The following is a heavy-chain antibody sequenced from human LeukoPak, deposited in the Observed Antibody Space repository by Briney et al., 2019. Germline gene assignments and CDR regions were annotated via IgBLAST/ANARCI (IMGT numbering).Heavy chain of an antibody. CDR3: ARQFYYDSSGYLDY. J-gene: IGHJ4*02. CDR2: IYYSGST. V-gene: IGHV4-59*08. D-gene: IGHD3-22*01. Sequence: SETLSLTCTVSGGSISSYYWSWIRQPPGKGLEWIGYIYYSGSTNYNPSLKSRVTISVDTSKNQFSLKLSSVTAADTAVYYCARQFYYDSSGYLDYWGQGTLVTVSS. CDR1: GGSISSYY.